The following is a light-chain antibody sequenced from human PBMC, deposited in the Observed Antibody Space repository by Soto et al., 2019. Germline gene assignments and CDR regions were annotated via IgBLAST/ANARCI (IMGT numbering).Light chain of an antibody. J-gene: IGKJ1*01. CDR3: QQWVFGPQLT. CDR1: QSVGTS. CDR2: DVS. V-gene: IGKV3-11*02. Sequence: ETEVPQCPAKRPRWQAERPYLFCRASQSVGTSLAWYQHKPGQAPRLLIYDVSNSASGMPARFSGGGSGRDFSLTIISIVPADFAVYYCQQWVFGPQLTFGPGTKVDIK.